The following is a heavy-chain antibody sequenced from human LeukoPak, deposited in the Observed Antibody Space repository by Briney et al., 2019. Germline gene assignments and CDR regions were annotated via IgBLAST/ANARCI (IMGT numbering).Heavy chain of an antibody. CDR1: GGSISSGTYY. CDR3: ARHSDRGDSLHGFRV. CDR2: IDYSGST. J-gene: IGHJ3*01. V-gene: IGHV4-39*01. D-gene: IGHD2-15*01. Sequence: SETLSLTCTVSGGSISSGTYYWGWIRQPPGKDLEWIGSIDYSGSTKHNPSLKNRVMISVDMSKNQFSLKLSSVTAADTAVYYCARHSDRGDSLHGFRVWGQGTMVAVSS.